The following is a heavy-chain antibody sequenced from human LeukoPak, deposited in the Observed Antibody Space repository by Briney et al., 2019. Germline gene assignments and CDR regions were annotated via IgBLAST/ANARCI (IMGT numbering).Heavy chain of an antibody. Sequence: PGGSLRLSCAASGFTFSNYGMHWVRQAPGKGLEWVAVIWDDGSDKYHADSVKGRFTISRDNSKNTLYLQMNSLRVEDMAVYYCARPVVLGAYLRGAYYFDSWGQGTLVTVSS. CDR1: GFTFSNYG. CDR2: IWDDGSDK. V-gene: IGHV3-33*01. CDR3: ARPVVLGAYLRGAYYFDS. J-gene: IGHJ4*02. D-gene: IGHD3-16*01.